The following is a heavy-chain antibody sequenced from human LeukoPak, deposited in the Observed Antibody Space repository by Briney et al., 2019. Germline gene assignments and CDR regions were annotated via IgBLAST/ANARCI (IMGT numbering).Heavy chain of an antibody. CDR2: IYYSGST. CDR1: GGSISGFY. J-gene: IGHJ6*03. Sequence: SETLSLTCTVSGGSISGFYWSWIRQPPGKGLEWIGYIYYSGSTKYNPSLKSRVTISVDTSKNQFSLKLSSVTAADTAVYYCARERGRSYGSVPYYYFYMDVWGKGTTVTVSS. D-gene: IGHD5-18*01. V-gene: IGHV4-59*01. CDR3: ARERGRSYGSVPYYYFYMDV.